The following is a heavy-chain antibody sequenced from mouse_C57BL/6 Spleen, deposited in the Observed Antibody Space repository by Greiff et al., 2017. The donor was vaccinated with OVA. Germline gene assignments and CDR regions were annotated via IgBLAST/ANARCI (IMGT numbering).Heavy chain of an antibody. CDR2: IDPETGGT. CDR3: TRGGYYSNYFFAY. V-gene: IGHV1-15*01. D-gene: IGHD2-5*01. CDR1: GYTFTDYE. Sequence: QVQLQQSGAELVRPGASVTLSCKASGYTFTDYEMHWVKQTPVHGLEWIGAIDPETGGTAYNQKFKGKAILTADNSSSTAYMELRSLTSEDSAVYYCTRGGYYSNYFFAYWGQGTLVTVSA. J-gene: IGHJ3*01.